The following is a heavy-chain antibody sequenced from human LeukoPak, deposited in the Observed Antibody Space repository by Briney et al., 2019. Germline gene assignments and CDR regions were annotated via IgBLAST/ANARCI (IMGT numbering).Heavy chain of an antibody. V-gene: IGHV3-49*04. CDR1: GFTFGDYA. J-gene: IGHJ5*02. Sequence: PGRSLRLSCTGSGFTFGDYAMSWVRQAPGKGLEWVGFIRSKAYGGTTEYAASVKGRFTISRDDSKSIAYLQMNSLKTEDTAVYYCTRGGGSYLKWFDPWGQGTLVTVSS. D-gene: IGHD1-26*01. CDR3: TRGGGSYLKWFDP. CDR2: IRSKAYGGTT.